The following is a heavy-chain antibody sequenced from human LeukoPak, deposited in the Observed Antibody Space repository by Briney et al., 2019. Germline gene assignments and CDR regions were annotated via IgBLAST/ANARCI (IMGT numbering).Heavy chain of an antibody. CDR3: AKGVAGRPSNAFDI. Sequence: HPGGSLRLSCAASGFTFSSYAMSWVRQAPGKGLEGVSAISGSGGSTYYADSVKGRFTISRDNSKNTLYLQMNSLRAEDTAVYYCAKGVAGRPSNAFDIWGQGTMVTVSS. D-gene: IGHD6-19*01. CDR1: GFTFSSYA. J-gene: IGHJ3*02. CDR2: ISGSGGST. V-gene: IGHV3-23*01.